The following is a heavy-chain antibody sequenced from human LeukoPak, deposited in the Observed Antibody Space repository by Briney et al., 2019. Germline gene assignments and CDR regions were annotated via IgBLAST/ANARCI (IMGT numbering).Heavy chain of an antibody. D-gene: IGHD5-18*01. CDR3: ARREDTAMVIYYYYGMDV. Sequence: PGGSLRLSRAASGFTFSSYEMNWVRQAPGKGLEWVSYISSSGSTIYYADSVKGRFTISRDNAKNSLYLQMNSLRAEDTAVYYCARREDTAMVIYYYYGMDVWGKGTTVTVSS. J-gene: IGHJ6*04. CDR2: ISSSGSTI. CDR1: GFTFSSYE. V-gene: IGHV3-48*03.